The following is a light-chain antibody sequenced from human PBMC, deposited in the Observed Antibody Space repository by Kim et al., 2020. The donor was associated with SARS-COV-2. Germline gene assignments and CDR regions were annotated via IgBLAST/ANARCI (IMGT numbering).Light chain of an antibody. J-gene: IGKJ5*01. CDR2: AAS. Sequence: SVGDRVIITWRASQSISSHLNWYQQKPGKAPKLLIYAASSLQSGGPSRFTGSGSGTEFTLTIRTLQPEDSATYYCQQGYSSPQITFGQGTRLEIK. V-gene: IGKV1-39*01. CDR3: QQGYSSPQIT. CDR1: QSISSH.